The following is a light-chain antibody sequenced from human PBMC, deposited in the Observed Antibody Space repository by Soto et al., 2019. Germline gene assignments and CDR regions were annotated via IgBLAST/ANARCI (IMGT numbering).Light chain of an antibody. V-gene: IGKV3-15*01. Sequence: IVMPQYAATLSLSPGERATISCRASQSVSSNLSWYQQKPGQATRLLIYGASTRAAGIPASFSGSGSGTEFTLTISSLQSEDFALYYCQQYNNWTPSTFGQGTKLEIK. CDR3: QQYNNWTPST. CDR1: QSVSSN. CDR2: GAS. J-gene: IGKJ2*01.